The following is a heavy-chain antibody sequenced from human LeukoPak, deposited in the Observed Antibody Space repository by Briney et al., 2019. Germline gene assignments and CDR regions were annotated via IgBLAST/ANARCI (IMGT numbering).Heavy chain of an antibody. CDR1: GGSISSSNSYY. CDR3: ALLVLSSPNYFDY. D-gene: IGHD2-8*01. V-gene: IGHV4-39*01. J-gene: IGHJ4*02. Sequence: SSETLSLTCSVSGGSISSSNSYYWVWIRQPPGKGLEWIGSINYSGNTYYTSSLKSRVTISVDTSKNQFSLRLSSVTAADTAVFYCALLVLSSPNYFDYWGRGTLVTVSS. CDR2: INYSGNT.